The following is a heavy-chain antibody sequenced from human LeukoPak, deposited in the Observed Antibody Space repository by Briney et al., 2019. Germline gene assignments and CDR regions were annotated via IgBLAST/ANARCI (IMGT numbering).Heavy chain of an antibody. V-gene: IGHV3-30-3*01. J-gene: IGHJ4*02. CDR3: ARDAGRWGATSPCGY. Sequence: GRSLRLSCAASGFTFSSYAMHWVRQAPGKGLEWVAVISYDGSNKYYADSVKGRFTISRDNSKNTLYLQMNSLRAEDTAVYYCARDAGRWGATSPCGYWGQGTLVTVSS. D-gene: IGHD1-26*01. CDR1: GFTFSSYA. CDR2: ISYDGSNK.